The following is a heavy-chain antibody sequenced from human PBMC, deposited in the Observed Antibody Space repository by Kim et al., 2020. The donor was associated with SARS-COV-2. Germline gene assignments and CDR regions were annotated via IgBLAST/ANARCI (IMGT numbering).Heavy chain of an antibody. V-gene: IGHV1-69*04. D-gene: IGHD3-22*01. CDR2: IIPILGIA. CDR1: GGTFSSYA. J-gene: IGHJ4*02. CDR3: ARDRYDSSGYYYEDY. Sequence: SVKVSCKASGGTFSSYAISWVRQAPGQGLEWMGRIIPILGIANYAQKFQGRVTITADKSTSTAYMELSSLRSEDTAVYYCARDRYDSSGYYYEDYWGQGTLVTVSS.